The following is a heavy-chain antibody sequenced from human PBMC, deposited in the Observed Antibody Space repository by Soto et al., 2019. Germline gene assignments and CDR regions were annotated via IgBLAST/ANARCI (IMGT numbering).Heavy chain of an antibody. CDR2: ISYSGST. CDR3: ARDFAVPAAIGTDYYFYYGLDA. J-gene: IGHJ6*02. D-gene: IGHD2-2*01. Sequence: PSDTLSLTCTVSGGSFSDYYWSWIRQPPGNGLEWIGYISYSGSTKYRPSLKSRITISVDTSKNQFSLKLRSVTAADTAVYYCARDFAVPAAIGTDYYFYYGLDAWGRGTTVTVS. CDR1: GGSFSDYY. V-gene: IGHV4-59*01.